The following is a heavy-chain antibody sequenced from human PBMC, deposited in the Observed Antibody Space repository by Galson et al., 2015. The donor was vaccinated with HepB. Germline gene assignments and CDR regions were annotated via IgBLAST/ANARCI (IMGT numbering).Heavy chain of an antibody. Sequence: SVKVSCKASGYTFTSYYMHWARQAPGQGLEWMGIINPSGGSTSYAQKFQGRVTMTRDTSTSTVYMELSSLRSEDTAVYYCARLIAVAPETGAFDIWGQGTMVTVSS. D-gene: IGHD6-19*01. CDR3: ARLIAVAPETGAFDI. J-gene: IGHJ3*02. V-gene: IGHV1-46*03. CDR2: INPSGGST. CDR1: GYTFTSYY.